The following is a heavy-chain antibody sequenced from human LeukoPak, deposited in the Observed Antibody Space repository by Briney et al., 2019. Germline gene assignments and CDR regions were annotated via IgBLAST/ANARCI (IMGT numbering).Heavy chain of an antibody. CDR3: ARHGVAYYDYVWGSYRDDY. D-gene: IGHD3-16*02. CDR1: EYSFTNCW. CDR2: IYPENSYV. J-gene: IGHJ4*02. Sequence: GESLKISCKGSEYSFTNCWIGWVRQKPGRGLEWMGLIYPENSYVRYSPSLQGQVIISVDKSISTAYLQWNNLKASDTAMYYCARHGVAYYDYVWGSYRDDYWGQGTLVTVSS. V-gene: IGHV5-51*01.